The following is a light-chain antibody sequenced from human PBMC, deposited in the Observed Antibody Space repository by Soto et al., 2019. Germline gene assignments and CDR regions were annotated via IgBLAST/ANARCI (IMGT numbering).Light chain of an antibody. V-gene: IGKV3D-15*01. CDR1: QSVSSY. Sequence: EIVMTQSPATLSVSPGERATLSCRASQSVSSYLAWYQQKPGQAPRLLIYDASNRATGIPARFSGSGSGTEFTLTISSLQSEDFAVYHCQQYYNWWTFGQGTKVDIK. J-gene: IGKJ1*01. CDR3: QQYYNWWT. CDR2: DAS.